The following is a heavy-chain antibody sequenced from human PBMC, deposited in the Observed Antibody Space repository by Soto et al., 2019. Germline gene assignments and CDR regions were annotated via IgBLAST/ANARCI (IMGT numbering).Heavy chain of an antibody. V-gene: IGHV1-18*01. D-gene: IGHD3-10*01. Sequence: QVQLVQSGAEVKKPGASVKVSCKASGYTFTSYGISWVRQAPGQGLEWMGWISAYNGNTNYAQKLQGRVTMTTDTATSTAYMELRSLRSDDTAVYYCARDPTTMVRGVNWFDPWGQGTLVTVSS. CDR3: ARDPTTMVRGVNWFDP. J-gene: IGHJ5*02. CDR1: GYTFTSYG. CDR2: ISAYNGNT.